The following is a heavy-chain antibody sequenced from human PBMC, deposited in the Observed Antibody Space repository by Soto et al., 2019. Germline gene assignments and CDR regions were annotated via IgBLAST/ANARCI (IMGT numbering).Heavy chain of an antibody. D-gene: IGHD3-10*01. CDR3: ARDHWTPVGGSGSYYFFDY. Sequence: QVQLQESGPGLVKPSETLSLTCTVSGGSISGFYWTWIRQPAGRGLEWSGRIYSSGNTYYNPSLTGRVTRPVATSKIQFSLKLTSVTAADTAVYFCARDHWTPVGGSGSYYFFDYWGQGALVTVSS. CDR2: IYSSGNT. V-gene: IGHV4-4*07. CDR1: GGSISGFY. J-gene: IGHJ4*02.